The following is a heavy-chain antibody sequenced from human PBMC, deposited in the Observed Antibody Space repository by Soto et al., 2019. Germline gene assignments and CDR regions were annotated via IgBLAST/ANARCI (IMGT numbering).Heavy chain of an antibody. CDR3: ARGYYDFWSGYYKRVTWFDP. V-gene: IGHV1-69*13. CDR2: IIPIFGAA. D-gene: IGHD3-3*01. Sequence: ASVKVSCKASGGTFSSYAISWVRQAPGQGLEWMGGIIPIFGAANYAQKFQGRVTITADESTSTAYMELSSLRSEDTAVYYCARGYYDFWSGYYKRVTWFDPWGQGTLVTVSS. CDR1: GGTFSSYA. J-gene: IGHJ5*02.